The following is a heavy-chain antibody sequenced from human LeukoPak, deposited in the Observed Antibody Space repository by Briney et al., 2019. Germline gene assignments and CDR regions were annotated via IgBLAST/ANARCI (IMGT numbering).Heavy chain of an antibody. Sequence: PSGTLSLTCAVSGGSISSSSYYWGWIRQPPGKGLEWIGSIYYSGSTYYNPSLKSRVTISVDTSKNQFSLKLSSVTAADTAVYYCASLSERNSDYWGQGTLVTVSS. CDR1: GGSISSSSYY. CDR3: ASLSERNSDY. V-gene: IGHV4-39*01. CDR2: IYYSGST. J-gene: IGHJ4*02. D-gene: IGHD1-1*01.